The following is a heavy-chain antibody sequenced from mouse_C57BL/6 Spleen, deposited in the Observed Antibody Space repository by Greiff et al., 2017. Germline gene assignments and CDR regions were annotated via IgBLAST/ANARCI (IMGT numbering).Heavy chain of an antibody. CDR2: ISNLAYSI. V-gene: IGHV5-15*01. CDR1: GFTFSDYG. D-gene: IGHD2-4*01. J-gene: IGHJ4*01. Sequence: EVQLVESGGGLVQPGGSLKLSCAASGFTFSDYGMAWVRQAPRKGPEWVAFISNLAYSIYYADTVTGRFTISRENAKNTLYLEMSSLRSEDTAMYYCARRGYDYEDYAMDYWGQGTSVTVSS. CDR3: ARRGYDYEDYAMDY.